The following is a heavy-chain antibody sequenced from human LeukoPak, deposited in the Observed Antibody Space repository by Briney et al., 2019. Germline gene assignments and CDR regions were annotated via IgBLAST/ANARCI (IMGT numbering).Heavy chain of an antibody. CDR2: IKSKTDGGTT. Sequence: PGGSLRLSCAASGFTFNNAWMSWVRQAPGKGLEWVGRIKSKTDGGTTDYAAPVKGRFTISRDDSKNTLYLQMNSLRAGDTAVYYCARAVAGTHWFDPRGQGTLVTVSS. CDR3: ARAVAGTHWFDP. V-gene: IGHV3-15*01. J-gene: IGHJ5*02. CDR1: GFTFNNAW. D-gene: IGHD6-19*01.